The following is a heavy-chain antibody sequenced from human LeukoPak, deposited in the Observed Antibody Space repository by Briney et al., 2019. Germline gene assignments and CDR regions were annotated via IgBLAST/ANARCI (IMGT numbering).Heavy chain of an antibody. V-gene: IGHV3-23*01. J-gene: IGHJ6*02. CDR3: AKDTITIFGVSLGGYYGMDV. CDR2: ISGSGGST. Sequence: GGSLRLSCAASGLTLSSYAMSWVRQAPGKGLEWVSAISGSGGSTYYADSVKGRFTISRDNSKNTLYLQMNSLRAEDTAVYYRAKDTITIFGVSLGGYYGMDVWGQGTTVTVSS. D-gene: IGHD3-3*01. CDR1: GLTLSSYA.